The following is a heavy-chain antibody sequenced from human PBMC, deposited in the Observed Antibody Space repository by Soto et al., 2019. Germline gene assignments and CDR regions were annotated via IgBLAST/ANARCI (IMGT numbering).Heavy chain of an antibody. CDR2: IYYSGST. V-gene: IGHV4-39*01. D-gene: IGHD6-13*01. CDR1: GGSISSSSYY. J-gene: IGHJ6*03. CDR3: ARPGIAAAGTGHDYYMDV. Sequence: SETLSLTCTVSGGSISSSSYYWGWIRQPPGKGLEWIGSIYYSGSTYYNPSLKSRVTISVETSKNQFSLKLSSVTAADTAVYYCARPGIAAAGTGHDYYMDVWGKGTTVTVSS.